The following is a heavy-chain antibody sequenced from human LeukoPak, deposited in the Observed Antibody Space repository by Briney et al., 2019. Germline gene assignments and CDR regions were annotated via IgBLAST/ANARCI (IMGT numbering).Heavy chain of an antibody. CDR3: AKGLRDFRHYCDY. CDR2: ISGSGGST. CDR1: GFTFSSYA. Sequence: GGSLRLSCAASGFTFSSYAMSWVRQAPGKGREWVSAISGSGGSTYYADSVKGRFTISRDNSKNTLYLQMNSLRAEDTAVYYCAKGLRDFRHYCDYWGQGTLVTVSS. J-gene: IGHJ4*02. D-gene: IGHD3-3*01. V-gene: IGHV3-23*01.